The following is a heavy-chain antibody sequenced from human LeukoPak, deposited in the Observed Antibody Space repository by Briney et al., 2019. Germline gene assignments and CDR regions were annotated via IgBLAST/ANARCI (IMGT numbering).Heavy chain of an antibody. V-gene: IGHV3-48*01. CDR3: ARDYYGSGSYKEYFQH. CDR2: ISSSSSTI. J-gene: IGHJ1*01. D-gene: IGHD3-10*01. Sequence: GGSLRLSCAASGFTFSSYSMNWVRQAPGKGLEWVSYISSSSSTIYYADSVKGRFTISRDNSKNTLYLQMNSLRAEDTAVYYCARDYYGSGSYKEYFQHWGQGTLVTVSS. CDR1: GFTFSSYS.